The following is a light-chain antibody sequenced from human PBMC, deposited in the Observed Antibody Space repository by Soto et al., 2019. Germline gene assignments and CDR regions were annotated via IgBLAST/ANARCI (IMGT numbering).Light chain of an antibody. V-gene: IGLV1-40*01. Sequence: QSVLTQPPSVSGAPGQRVTISCTGSSSNIGAGYDVHWYQQLPGTAPKLLIYGNSNRPSGVPDRFSGSKSGTSASLAITGRQAEDEADYYCQSYDSILSVVVFGGGTKLPVL. CDR3: QSYDSILSVVV. CDR1: SSNIGAGYD. J-gene: IGLJ2*01. CDR2: GNS.